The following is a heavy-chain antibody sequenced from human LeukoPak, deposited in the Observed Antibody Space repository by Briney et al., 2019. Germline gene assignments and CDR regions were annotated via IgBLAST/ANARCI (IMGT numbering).Heavy chain of an antibody. J-gene: IGHJ6*02. Sequence: SETLSLTCAVYGGSFSGYYWSWIRQPPGKGLEWIGEINHSGSTNYNPSLKSRVTISVDTSKSQFSLKLSSVTAADTAVYYCAGSGYDLDYYYGMDVWGQGTTVTVSS. CDR2: INHSGST. CDR1: GGSFSGYY. V-gene: IGHV4-34*01. CDR3: AGSGYDLDYYYGMDV. D-gene: IGHD5-12*01.